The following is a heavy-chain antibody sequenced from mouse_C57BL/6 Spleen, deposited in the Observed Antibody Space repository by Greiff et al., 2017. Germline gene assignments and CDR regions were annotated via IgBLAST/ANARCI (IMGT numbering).Heavy chain of an antibody. D-gene: IGHD3-2*02. V-gene: IGHV1-72*01. CDR1: GYTFTSYW. Sequence: QVQLQQPGAELVKPGASVKLSCKASGYTFTSYWMHWVKQRPGRGLEWIGRIDPNSGGTTYNEKFKSKATLTVDKPSSTAYMQLSSLTSEDSAVYYCARSSSGYNYAMDYWGQGTSVTVSS. J-gene: IGHJ4*01. CDR2: IDPNSGGT. CDR3: ARSSSGYNYAMDY.